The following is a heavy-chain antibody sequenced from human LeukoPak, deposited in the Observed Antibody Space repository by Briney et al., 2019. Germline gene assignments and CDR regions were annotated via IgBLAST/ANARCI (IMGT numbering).Heavy chain of an antibody. V-gene: IGHV5-51*01. CDR1: GYSFTSYW. CDR2: IYPGDSDT. Sequence: GESLKISCKGSGYSFTSYWIGWVRQMPGKGLEWMGIIYPGDSDTRYSPSFLGQVTISADKSISTAYLQWNSLKASDSGVFYCARVGGGFGEFEDAFDVWGQGTMVSVSS. D-gene: IGHD3-10*01. J-gene: IGHJ3*01. CDR3: ARVGGGFGEFEDAFDV.